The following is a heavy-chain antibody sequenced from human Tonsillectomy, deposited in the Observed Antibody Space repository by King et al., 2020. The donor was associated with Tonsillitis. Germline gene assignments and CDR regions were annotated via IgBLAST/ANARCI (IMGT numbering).Heavy chain of an antibody. D-gene: IGHD6-13*01. V-gene: IGHV3-23*04. J-gene: IGHJ3*01. Sequence: EEQLVQSGGGLVQPGGSLRLSCTASGFTFSRYTMNWVRQAPGKGLEWVSEISGSGGAIYYADSVKGRFTISRDNSKNTLYLQLNSLRAGDTAVYYCAKDLSSSAWYDAFASWGQGTMVTVSS. CDR2: ISGSGGAI. CDR1: GFTFSRYT. CDR3: AKDLSSSAWYDAFAS.